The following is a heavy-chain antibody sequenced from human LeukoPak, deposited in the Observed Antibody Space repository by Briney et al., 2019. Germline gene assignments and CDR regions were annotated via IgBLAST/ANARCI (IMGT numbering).Heavy chain of an antibody. D-gene: IGHD2-15*01. Sequence: GGSLRLSCAASGLSIGDNSMHWVRQAPWKGLEWVSLISWDESTTYYSDSVKGRFTVSRDSSKNSLHLQMNSLRTEDTALYYCARGPNRWWVVSRNWGMDVWGQGTTVTVSS. CDR1: GLSIGDNS. CDR2: ISWDESTT. CDR3: ARGPNRWWVVSRNWGMDV. J-gene: IGHJ6*02. V-gene: IGHV3-43*01.